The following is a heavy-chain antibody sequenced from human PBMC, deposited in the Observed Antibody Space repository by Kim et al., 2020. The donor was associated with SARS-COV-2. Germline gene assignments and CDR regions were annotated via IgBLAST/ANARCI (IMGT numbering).Heavy chain of an antibody. Sequence: GGSLRLSCAASGFTFSSYAMNWVRQAPGKGLEWVSSISGSSDSTYYADAVKGRCTISRDNSKNKLFLHMNILRAEDTAVYYCANLYGEYPDYGGQGTLVT. J-gene: IGHJ4*02. V-gene: IGHV3-23*01. CDR2: ISGSSDST. D-gene: IGHD4-17*01. CDR1: GFTFSSYA. CDR3: ANLYGEYPDY.